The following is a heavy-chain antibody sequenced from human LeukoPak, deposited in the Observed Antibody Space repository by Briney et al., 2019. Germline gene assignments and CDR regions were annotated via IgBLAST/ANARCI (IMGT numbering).Heavy chain of an antibody. D-gene: IGHD3-3*01. CDR1: VYTFTVYY. CDR2: GNPNSGGT. J-gene: IGHJ5*02. V-gene: IGHV1-2*06. CDR3: AREFYDFWSGSSNWFDP. Sequence: ASVTVSCTGSVYTFTVYYMHWERHAPAQGLEWMGRGNPNSGGTNYAQKFQGRVTMTRDTSISTAYMELSRLRSDDTAVYYCAREFYDFWSGSSNWFDPWGQGTLVTVSS.